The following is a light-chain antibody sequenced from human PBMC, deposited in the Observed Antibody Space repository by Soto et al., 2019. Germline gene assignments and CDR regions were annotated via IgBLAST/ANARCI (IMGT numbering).Light chain of an antibody. V-gene: IGKV1-39*01. J-gene: IGKJ2*01. CDR2: GAS. Sequence: DVQLTQSQSSLSASVGDRVTITCRARQNINTYLNWYQHKPGKAPNLLIYGASTVPSGVPLRFSGSGSGTDFTLTISSLESEDFATYYCQESYSTQYTVGQGTKLEI. CDR3: QESYSTQYT. CDR1: QNINTY.